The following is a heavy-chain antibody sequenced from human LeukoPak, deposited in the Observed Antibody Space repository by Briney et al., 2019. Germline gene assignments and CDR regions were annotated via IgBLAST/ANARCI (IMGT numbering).Heavy chain of an antibody. CDR2: ISAYNGNT. Sequence: ASVKVSCKASGYTFTSYGISWVRQAPGQGLEWMGWISAYNGNTNYAQKLQGRVTITTDTSTSTDYKELRNLRCEDTSVCYCARKYCYGSGSAFDYWGQGTLVTVSS. D-gene: IGHD3-10*01. J-gene: IGHJ4*02. V-gene: IGHV1-18*01. CDR1: GYTFTSYG. CDR3: ARKYCYGSGSAFDY.